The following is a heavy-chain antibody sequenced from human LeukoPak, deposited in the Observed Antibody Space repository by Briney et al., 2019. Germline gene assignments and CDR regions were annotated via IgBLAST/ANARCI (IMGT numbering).Heavy chain of an antibody. CDR3: ARGDYGDSRGWFDP. CDR2: IYYSGST. Sequence: SETLSLTCTVSGGSISSHYWSWIRQPPGKGLEWIGYIYYSGSTNYNPSLKSRVTISVDTSKNQFSLKLSSVTAADTAVYYCARGDYGDSRGWFDPWGQGTLVTVSS. V-gene: IGHV4-59*11. CDR1: GGSISSHY. D-gene: IGHD4-17*01. J-gene: IGHJ5*02.